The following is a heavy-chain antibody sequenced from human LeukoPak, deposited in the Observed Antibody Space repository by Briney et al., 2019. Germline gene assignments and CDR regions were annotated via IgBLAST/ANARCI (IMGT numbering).Heavy chain of an antibody. CDR3: ARDSYDILTGPFDY. D-gene: IGHD3-9*01. CDR1: GFTFSSYS. J-gene: IGHJ4*02. V-gene: IGHV3-48*01. Sequence: PGGSLRLSCAASGFTFSSYSMNWVRQAPGKGLEWVSYISSSSSTIYYADSVKGRFTISRDNAKNSLYLQMNSLRAEDTAVYYCARDSYDILTGPFDYWGQGTLVTVSS. CDR2: ISSSSSTI.